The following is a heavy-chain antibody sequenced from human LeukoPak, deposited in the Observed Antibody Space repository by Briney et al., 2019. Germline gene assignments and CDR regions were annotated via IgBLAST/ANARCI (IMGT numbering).Heavy chain of an antibody. V-gene: IGHV3-11*03. D-gene: IGHD6-13*01. CDR1: GIPFSDYY. Sequence: GESLKISCVVSGIPFSDYYMNWIRLAPGKGLEWISYISASSSYTDYADSVKGRFTISRDNAKNTLYLQMNSLGVEDTAVYYCAAGTAADFWGQGTLVSVSS. CDR2: ISASSSYT. CDR3: AAGTAADF. J-gene: IGHJ4*02.